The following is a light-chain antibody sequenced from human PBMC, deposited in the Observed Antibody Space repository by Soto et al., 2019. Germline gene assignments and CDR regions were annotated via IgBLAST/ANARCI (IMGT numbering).Light chain of an antibody. CDR3: QQSYSTPRT. CDR2: AAS. CDR1: QSISTY. V-gene: IGKV1-39*01. J-gene: IGKJ1*01. Sequence: DIQMTQSPSSLSASVGDRVTITFRASQSISTYLNWFQQKPGKAPKLLIYAASSLQSGVPSRFSGSGSGTDFTLTISSLQPEDFATYSCQQSYSTPRTFGQGTKVEIK.